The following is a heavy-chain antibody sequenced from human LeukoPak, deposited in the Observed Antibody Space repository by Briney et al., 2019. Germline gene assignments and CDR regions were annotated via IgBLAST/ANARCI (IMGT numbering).Heavy chain of an antibody. V-gene: IGHV3-23*01. CDR3: AKDRFGELYIEYFQH. Sequence: GGSLRLSCAASGFTFSSYAMTWVRQAPGKGLEWVSALTGSGGSTHYADSVKGRFTISRDNSKNTLYLQMNSLRAEDTAVYYCAKDRFGELYIEYFQHWGQGTLVTVSS. D-gene: IGHD3-10*01. CDR1: GFTFSSYA. CDR2: LTGSGGST. J-gene: IGHJ1*01.